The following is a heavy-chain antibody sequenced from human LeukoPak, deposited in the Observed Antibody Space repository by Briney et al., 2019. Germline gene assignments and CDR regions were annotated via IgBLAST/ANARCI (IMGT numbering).Heavy chain of an antibody. D-gene: IGHD6-19*01. CDR3: ARLIGYSSGWEYYFDY. CDR2: IIPIFGTA. J-gene: IGHJ4*02. V-gene: IGHV1-69*05. Sequence: GASVKVSCKASGGTFSSYAISWVRQAPGQGLEWMGGIIPIFGTANYAQKFQGRVTITTDESTSTAYMELSSLRSEDTAVYYCARLIGYSSGWEYYFDYWGQGTLVTVSS. CDR1: GGTFSSYA.